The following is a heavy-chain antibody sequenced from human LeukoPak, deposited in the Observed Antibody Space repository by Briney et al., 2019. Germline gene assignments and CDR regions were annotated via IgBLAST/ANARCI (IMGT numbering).Heavy chain of an antibody. V-gene: IGHV4-30-4*01. J-gene: IGHJ3*02. Sequence: SETLSLTCTVSGGSISSGDYYWSWLRQPPGKGLEWIVYIYYSGSTYYNPSLKSRVTISVDTSKNQFSLKLSSVTAADTAVYYCARNSGSYRAFDIWGQGTMVTVSS. CDR3: ARNSGSYRAFDI. D-gene: IGHD1-26*01. CDR2: IYYSGST. CDR1: GGSISSGDYY.